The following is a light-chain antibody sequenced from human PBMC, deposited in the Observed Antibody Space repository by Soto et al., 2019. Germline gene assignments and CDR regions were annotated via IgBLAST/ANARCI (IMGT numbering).Light chain of an antibody. J-gene: IGKJ1*01. CDR2: DTS. CDR1: QTITAW. V-gene: IGKV1-5*01. CDR3: QQYHSYSWT. Sequence: DIKRTQSPSTLSASLGDRVTITCRATQTITAWLAWYQQKPGQAPKLLIYDTSTLASGVPPRFSGSGSGTEFTLTISSLQPDDSATYYCQQYHSYSWTFGQGTKVDIK.